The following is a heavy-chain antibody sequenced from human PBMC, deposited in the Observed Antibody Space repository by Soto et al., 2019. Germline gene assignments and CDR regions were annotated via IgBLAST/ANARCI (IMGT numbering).Heavy chain of an antibody. V-gene: IGHV1-18*01. D-gene: IGHD5-18*01. Sequence: GASVKVSCKASGYTFASYGISWVRQAPGQGLEWMAWISAYNGHTNYSQSLQGRVLMTTDTSTNTAYMDLRRLRSDDTAVYYCARGSFTDKAMVTWAFDIWGQGTIVTLSS. CDR1: GYTFASYG. CDR2: ISAYNGHT. CDR3: ARGSFTDKAMVTWAFDI. J-gene: IGHJ3*02.